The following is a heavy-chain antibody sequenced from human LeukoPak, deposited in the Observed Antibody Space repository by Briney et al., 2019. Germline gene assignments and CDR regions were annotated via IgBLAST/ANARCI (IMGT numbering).Heavy chain of an antibody. CDR1: GYTFTGSF. V-gene: IGHV1-2*02. CDR3: ARADPVDY. J-gene: IGHJ4*02. Sequence: GASVKVSCKLSGYTFTGSFIHWVRQAPGQGLEWMGWVSCSTGDTKFAQKFQGRVTMTRDTSISTAYMELSRLRSDDTAVYYCARADPVDYWGQGTQVTVSS. CDR2: VSCSTGDT.